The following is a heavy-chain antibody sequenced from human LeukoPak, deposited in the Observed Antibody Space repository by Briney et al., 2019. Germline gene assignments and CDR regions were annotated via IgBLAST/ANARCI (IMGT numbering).Heavy chain of an antibody. V-gene: IGHV4-39*01. J-gene: IGHJ4*02. CDR1: GASIRGGTYY. CDR2: IYYTGST. D-gene: IGHD1-26*01. CDR3: ARRGGSGRAFDY. Sequence: SETLSLTCSVSGASIRGGTYYWGWIRQPPGKGLGWICSIYYTGSTYDNPSLKSRVTISVDTSKNQFSLKLSCVTAADTAVYYCARRGGSGRAFDYWGQGTLVTVSS.